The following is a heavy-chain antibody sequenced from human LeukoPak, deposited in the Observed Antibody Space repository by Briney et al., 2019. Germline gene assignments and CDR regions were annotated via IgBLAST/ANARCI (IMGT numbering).Heavy chain of an antibody. D-gene: IGHD3-10*01. J-gene: IGHJ4*02. Sequence: GGSLRLSCAASGFTFSSYAMHWVRQAPGKGLEWVAVISYDGSNKYYADSVKGRFTISRDNSKNTLYLQMNSLRAEDRAVYYCAREEALWGLMVRGVPFDYWGQGTLVTVSS. CDR2: ISYDGSNK. V-gene: IGHV3-30-3*01. CDR1: GFTFSSYA. CDR3: AREEALWGLMVRGVPFDY.